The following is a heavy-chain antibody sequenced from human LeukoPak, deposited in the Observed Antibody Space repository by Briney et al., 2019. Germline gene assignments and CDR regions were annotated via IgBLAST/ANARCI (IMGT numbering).Heavy chain of an antibody. CDR3: VRANGYCSGGSCPGY. D-gene: IGHD2-15*01. CDR1: GFTFSSYR. J-gene: IGHJ4*02. CDR2: INSDGSSR. V-gene: IGHV3-74*01. Sequence: PGGSLRLSCAASGFTFSSYRMYWVRQAPGKGLVWVSRINSDGSSRSYADSVKGRFTISRDNSKNTLYLQMNSLRAEDTAVYYCVRANGYCSGGSCPGYWGQGTLVTVSS.